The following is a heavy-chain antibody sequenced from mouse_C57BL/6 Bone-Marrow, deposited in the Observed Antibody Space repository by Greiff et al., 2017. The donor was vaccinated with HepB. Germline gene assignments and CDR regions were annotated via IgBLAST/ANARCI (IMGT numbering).Heavy chain of an antibody. Sequence: VQLQQSGAELARPGASVKLSCKASGYTFTSYGISWVKQRTGQGLEWIGEIYPRSGNTYYNEKFKGKATLTADKSSSTAYMELRSLTSEDSAVYFCARSPYDGYFPYWYFDVWGRGTTITVSS. J-gene: IGHJ1*03. CDR1: GYTFTSYG. CDR2: IYPRSGNT. CDR3: ARSPYDGYFPYWYFDV. V-gene: IGHV1-81*01. D-gene: IGHD2-3*01.